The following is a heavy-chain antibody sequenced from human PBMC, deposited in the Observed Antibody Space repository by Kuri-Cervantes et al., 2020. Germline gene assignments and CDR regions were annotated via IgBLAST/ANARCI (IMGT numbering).Heavy chain of an antibody. CDR3: ARDVNQYKRNDLDF. Sequence: GESLKISCAASGFTLSSYAMHWVRQAPGKGLEWVAVISYDGSNKYYADSVKGRFTISRDNSKNTLYLQMNSLRAEDTAVYYCARDVNQYKRNDLDFWGQGTLVTVSS. D-gene: IGHD1-20*01. J-gene: IGHJ4*02. CDR2: ISYDGSNK. CDR1: GFTLSSYA. V-gene: IGHV3-30*07.